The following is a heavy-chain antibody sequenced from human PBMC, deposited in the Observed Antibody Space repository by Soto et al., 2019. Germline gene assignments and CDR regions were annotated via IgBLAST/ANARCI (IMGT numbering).Heavy chain of an antibody. CDR2: INPNSGGT. D-gene: IGHD5-12*01. J-gene: IGHJ4*02. Sequence: QVQLVQSGAEVQKPGASVKVSCKASGYTFTDYYMHWVRQAPGQGLEWMGWINPNSGGTNYAQKFQGWVTVTRETSISTAYMELSRLKSDDTAIYYCARGREWGATTYFDYWGQGTLVTVSS. CDR1: GYTFTDYY. CDR3: ARGREWGATTYFDY. V-gene: IGHV1-2*04.